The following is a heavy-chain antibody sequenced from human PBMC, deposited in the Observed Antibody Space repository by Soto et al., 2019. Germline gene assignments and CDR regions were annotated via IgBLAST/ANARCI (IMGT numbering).Heavy chain of an antibody. CDR1: GGSFSGYY. Sequence: SETLSLACAVYGGSFSGYYWSWIRQPPGRGLEWIGEINHSGSTNYNPSLKSRVTISVDTSRNQFSLKLSSVTAADTAVYYCARVSRNIWCSYRSAALAYWGQGTLVTVSS. CDR3: ARVSRNIWCSYRSAALAY. CDR2: INHSGST. D-gene: IGHD3-16*02. V-gene: IGHV4-34*01. J-gene: IGHJ4*02.